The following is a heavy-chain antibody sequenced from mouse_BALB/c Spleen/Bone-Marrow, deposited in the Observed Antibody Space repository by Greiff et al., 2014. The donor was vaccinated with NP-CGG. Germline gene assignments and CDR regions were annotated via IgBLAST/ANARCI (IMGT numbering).Heavy chain of an antibody. V-gene: IGHV14-3*02. J-gene: IGHJ4*01. D-gene: IGHD4-1*01. CDR2: IDPANGNT. CDR1: GFNIKDTY. Sequence: VQLQQSGAELVKPGASVKLSCTASGFNIKDTYMHWVKQRPEQGLEWIGRIDPANGNTKYDPKFQGKATITAVTSSNTAYLQLISLTSEDTAVYYCARWEYYSMDYWGQGTSVTVSS. CDR3: ARWEYYSMDY.